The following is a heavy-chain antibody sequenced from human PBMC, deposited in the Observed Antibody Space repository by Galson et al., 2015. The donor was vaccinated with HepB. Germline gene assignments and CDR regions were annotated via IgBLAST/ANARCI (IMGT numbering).Heavy chain of an antibody. V-gene: IGHV3-74*01. CDR1: GFTFLTYW. D-gene: IGHD6-19*01. Sequence: SLRLSCAASGFTFLTYWMDGVGQVQGKGLVWVSRINSDGSTINYADSVKGRFNISRDNAKNTLYLQMNSLRDEDPAVYYSARVRSIAVAGNYYYGMDVWGQGTTVTVSS. J-gene: IGHJ6*02. CDR3: ARVRSIAVAGNYYYGMDV. CDR2: INSDGSTI.